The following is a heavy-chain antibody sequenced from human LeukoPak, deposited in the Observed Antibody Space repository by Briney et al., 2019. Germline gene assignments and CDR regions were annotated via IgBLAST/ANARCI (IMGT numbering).Heavy chain of an antibody. V-gene: IGHV4-31*03. D-gene: IGHD3-10*01. CDR2: INSNGET. CDR3: ARDYYGSGSYYTGMDV. CDR1: TGSIRGDGYY. J-gene: IGHJ6*02. Sequence: PSETLSLTCTVSTGSIRGDGYYWSWIRQHPGKGLEWLGHINSNGETHYNPSLKSRLTISVDTSKNQFSLKLSSVTAADTAVYYCARDYYGSGSYYTGMDVWGQGTTVTVSS.